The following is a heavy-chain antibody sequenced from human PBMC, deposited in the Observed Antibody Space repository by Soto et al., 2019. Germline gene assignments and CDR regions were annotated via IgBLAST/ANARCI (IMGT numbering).Heavy chain of an antibody. V-gene: IGHV3-9*01. CDR3: VRSKCGYSYGTPFDY. Sequence: EVQLEESGGALVQPGRSLRLSCAASGFTFDDYAMHWVRQVLGKGLEWVSSISWNSGNIGYADSVKGRFTTSRDNAKNYLYLQMNSLRPEDTALYYCVRSKCGYSYGTPFDYWGQGTLVTVSS. J-gene: IGHJ4*02. CDR1: GFTFDDYA. CDR2: ISWNSGNI. D-gene: IGHD5-18*01.